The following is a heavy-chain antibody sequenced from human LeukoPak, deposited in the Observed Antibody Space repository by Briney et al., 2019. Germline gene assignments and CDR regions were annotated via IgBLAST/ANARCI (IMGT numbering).Heavy chain of an antibody. J-gene: IGHJ4*02. CDR2: INSDGSST. CDR1: GFTFSSYW. D-gene: IGHD5-18*01. V-gene: IGHV3-74*01. CDR3: ARGRYSYALGDY. Sequence: GGSLRLSCAASGFTFSSYWMHWVRQAPGKGLVWVSRINSDGSSTSYADSVKGRFTISRDNAKNTLYLQMNSLRAEDTAVYYCARGRYSYALGDYWGQGTLVTVSS.